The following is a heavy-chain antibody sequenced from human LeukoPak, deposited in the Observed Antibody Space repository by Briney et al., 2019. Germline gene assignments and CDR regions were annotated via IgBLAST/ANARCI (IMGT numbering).Heavy chain of an antibody. CDR3: ATLLGIVVVPAAPTDAFDI. CDR1: GFTFSSYA. Sequence: GGSLRLSCAASGFTFSSYAMSWVRQAPGKGLEWVSAISGSGGSTYYADSVKGRFTISRDNSKNTLYLQMNSLRAEDTAVYYCATLLGIVVVPAAPTDAFDIWGQGTMATVSS. V-gene: IGHV3-23*01. J-gene: IGHJ3*02. CDR2: ISGSGGST. D-gene: IGHD2-2*01.